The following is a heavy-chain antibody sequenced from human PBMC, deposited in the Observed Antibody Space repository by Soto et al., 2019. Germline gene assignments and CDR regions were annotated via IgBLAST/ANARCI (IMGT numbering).Heavy chain of an antibody. Sequence: PGGSLRLSCAASGFTFSNAWMNWVRQAPGKGLEWVGRIKSKTDGGTTDYAAPVKGRFTISRDDSKNTLYLQMNSLKTEDTAVYYCTTRSAETTVTTTLNYYYYYGMDVWGQGTSVTVSS. CDR1: GFTFSNAW. CDR3: TTRSAETTVTTTLNYYYYYGMDV. CDR2: IKSKTDGGTT. D-gene: IGHD4-17*01. V-gene: IGHV3-15*07. J-gene: IGHJ6*02.